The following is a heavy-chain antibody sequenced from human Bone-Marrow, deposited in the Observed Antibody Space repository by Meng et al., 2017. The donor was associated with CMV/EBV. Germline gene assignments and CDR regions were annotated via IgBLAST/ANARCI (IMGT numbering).Heavy chain of an antibody. J-gene: IGHJ5*02. CDR3: ASGKYQLLYRAWFDP. CDR1: GAFFCVDY. CDR2: LNRVGRT. D-gene: IGHD2-2*02. Sequence: YGAFFCVDYCSWLHPPPGTGLEWIGDLNRVGRTNCHPSLKCRFTLSVATSKHHFSLQLSSVTAADTAVYYCASGKYQLLYRAWFDPWGQGTLVTVSS. V-gene: IGHV4-34*01.